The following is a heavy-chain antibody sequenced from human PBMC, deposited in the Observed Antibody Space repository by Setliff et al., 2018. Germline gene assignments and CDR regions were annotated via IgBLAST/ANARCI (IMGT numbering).Heavy chain of an antibody. J-gene: IGHJ4*02. CDR1: GVSLSDYY. D-gene: IGHD3-16*01. CDR2: INHSGNT. CDR3: RFWSYVYKNDY. V-gene: IGHV4-34*01. Sequence: SETLSLTCTVYGVSLSDYYWGWVRQSPGKGLDWIGEINHSGNTNYDPSLEGRISISVDTSKRQFTLKLNSVTAADTAVYYCRFWSYVYKNDYWAQGTLVTVSS.